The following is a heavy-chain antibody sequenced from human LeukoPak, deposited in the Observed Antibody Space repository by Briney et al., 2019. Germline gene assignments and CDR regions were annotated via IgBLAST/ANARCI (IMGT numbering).Heavy chain of an antibody. D-gene: IGHD6-13*01. J-gene: IGHJ4*02. CDR2: ISGSGGST. CDR3: AIYSSSWFQNYFDY. V-gene: IGHV3-23*01. Sequence: GGSLRLSCAASGFTFSSYAMSWVRQAPGKGLEWVSAISGSGGSTYYADSVKGRLTISRDNSKNTLYLQMNSLRAEDTAVYYCAIYSSSWFQNYFDYWGQGTLVTVSS. CDR1: GFTFSSYA.